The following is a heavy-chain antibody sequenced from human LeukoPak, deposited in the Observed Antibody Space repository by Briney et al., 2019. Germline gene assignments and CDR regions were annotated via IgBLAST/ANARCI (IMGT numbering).Heavy chain of an antibody. CDR1: GYTFASYD. D-gene: IGHD4-17*01. CDR3: ARGAYGAFDI. CDR2: INPDSGGT. Sequence: ASVKVSCKASGYTFASYDINWVRQATGQGLEWMGRINPDSGGTNYAQKSQGRVTMTRDTSISTAHMELSRLTSDDTAVYYCARGAYGAFDIWGQGTMVTVSS. J-gene: IGHJ3*02. V-gene: IGHV1-2*06.